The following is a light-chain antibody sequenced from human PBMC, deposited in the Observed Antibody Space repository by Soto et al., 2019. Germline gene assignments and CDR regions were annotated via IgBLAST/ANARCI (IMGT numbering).Light chain of an antibody. J-gene: IGKJ1*01. V-gene: IGKV3-15*01. CDR2: GAS. CDR1: QSVSSN. Sequence: EMVMTQSPATLSVSPGERATLFCRASQSVSSNLAWYQQKPGQAPRLLIYGASTRATGIPARFSGSGSGTEFTLTISSLQSEDFAVYHCQQYNNWPRTFGQGTQVDIK. CDR3: QQYNNWPRT.